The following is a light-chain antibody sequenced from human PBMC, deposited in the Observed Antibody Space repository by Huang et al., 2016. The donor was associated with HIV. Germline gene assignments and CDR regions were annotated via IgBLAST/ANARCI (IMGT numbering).Light chain of an antibody. CDR1: QSVSSSY. Sequence: EIVLTQSPGTLSLSPGDRATLSCRASQSVSSSYLAWYQQKPGQAPRLLIYGAASRATGIADRFSGSGSGTDFTLTISRLEPEDVAVYYCQQYGGSPAYTFGQGTKLEIK. V-gene: IGKV3-20*01. CDR3: QQYGGSPAYT. CDR2: GAA. J-gene: IGKJ2*01.